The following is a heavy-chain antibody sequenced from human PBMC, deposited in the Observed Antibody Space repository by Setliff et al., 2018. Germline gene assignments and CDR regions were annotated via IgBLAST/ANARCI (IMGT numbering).Heavy chain of an antibody. CDR1: NGSIGSGNYF. CDR3: ARQPYRTTYYYYYYYMDV. D-gene: IGHD3-16*02. CDR2: IFYTGST. J-gene: IGHJ6*03. Sequence: SETLCLTCTVSNGSIGSGNYFWGWIRQRPGKGLEWMGSIFYTGSTYYSPSLKSRVTMSINTSKNQFSLNLNSVTAADTAVYYCARQPYRTTYYYYYYYMDVWGKGTTVTVSS. V-gene: IGHV4-39*01.